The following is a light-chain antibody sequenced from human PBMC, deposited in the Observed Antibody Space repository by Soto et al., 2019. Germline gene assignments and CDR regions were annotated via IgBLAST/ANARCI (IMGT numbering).Light chain of an antibody. CDR2: GAS. CDR1: QSVSSSY. Sequence: EIVLTQSPGTLSLSPGERATLSCRASQSVSSSYLAWYQQKPGQAPRLLIYGASSRATGIPDRFSGSGSGTDFTLTISRLESEDFAVYYCQQYGSSPPLTFGGGTKPEIK. J-gene: IGKJ4*01. V-gene: IGKV3-20*01. CDR3: QQYGSSPPLT.